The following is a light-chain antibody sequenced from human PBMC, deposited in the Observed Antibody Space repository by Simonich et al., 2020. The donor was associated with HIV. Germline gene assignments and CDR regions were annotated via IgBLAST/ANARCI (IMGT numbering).Light chain of an antibody. CDR3: QQYNSYSLT. V-gene: IGKV1-5*03. Sequence: SAHVVDRVTITCRASQGIDNWLAWYQQKPGKAPKLLVYEASSLQSGVPSRFSGSGSGTEFTLTISSLQPDDFATYYCQQYNSYSLTFGQGTKVEIK. CDR2: EAS. CDR1: QGIDNW. J-gene: IGKJ1*01.